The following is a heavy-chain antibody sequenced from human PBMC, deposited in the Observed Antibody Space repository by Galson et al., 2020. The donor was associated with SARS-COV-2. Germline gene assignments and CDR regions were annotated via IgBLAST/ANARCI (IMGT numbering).Heavy chain of an antibody. V-gene: IGHV3-30*02. Sequence: RGSLRLYCAAPGFTLKDSGMHWVRQAPGKGLEWVASKRSDGTDKHYLDSVEGRFTISRDNSKNTLYLQINSLRAEDTAGYYCAKDYLFRYGLDVWGQGTTVTVSS. CDR3: AKDYLFRYGLDV. CDR2: KRSDGTDK. J-gene: IGHJ6*02. CDR1: GFTLKDSG.